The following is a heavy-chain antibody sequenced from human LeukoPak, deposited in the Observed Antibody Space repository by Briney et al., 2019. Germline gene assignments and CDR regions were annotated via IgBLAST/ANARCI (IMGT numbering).Heavy chain of an antibody. V-gene: IGHV4-31*03. CDR3: ARERPQSPYSSGWTQGGWFDP. CDR2: IYYSGST. D-gene: IGHD6-19*01. Sequence: KTSETLSLTCTVSGGSISSGGYYWSWIRQHPGKGLEWIGYIYYSGSTYYNPSLKSRVTISVDTSKNQFSLKLSSVTAADTAVYYCARERPQSPYSSGWTQGGWFDPWGQGTLVTVSS. CDR1: GGSISSGGYY. J-gene: IGHJ5*02.